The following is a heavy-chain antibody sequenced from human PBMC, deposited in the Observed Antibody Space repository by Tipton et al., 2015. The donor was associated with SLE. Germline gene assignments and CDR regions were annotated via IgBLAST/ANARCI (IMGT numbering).Heavy chain of an antibody. CDR3: ARGIAPRNYFDY. CDR2: IFYTGNT. J-gene: IGHJ4*02. CDR1: GGSISSGGLY. V-gene: IGHV4-31*03. D-gene: IGHD6-6*01. Sequence: LRLSCTVSGGSISSGGLYWSWVRLHPGKGLEWIGYIFYTGNTYYNPSLKSRLTISVDTSKNQFSLKLSSLTAADTAVYYCARGIAPRNYFDYLGQGTLVTVSS.